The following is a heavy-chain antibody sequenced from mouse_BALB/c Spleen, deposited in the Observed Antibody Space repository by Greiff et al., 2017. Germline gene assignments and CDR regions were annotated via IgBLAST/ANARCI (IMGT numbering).Heavy chain of an antibody. CDR3: ARVGDAWFAY. CDR2: IDPEAGGT. Sequence: VQLQESGAELVRPGASVTLSCKASGYTFTDYEMHWVKQTPVHGLEWIGAIDPEAGGTTYNQKFKGKATLTADKSSSTAYMELRSLTSEDSAVYYCARVGDAWFAYWGQGTLVTVSA. CDR1: GYTFTDYE. J-gene: IGHJ3*01. V-gene: IGHV1-15*01.